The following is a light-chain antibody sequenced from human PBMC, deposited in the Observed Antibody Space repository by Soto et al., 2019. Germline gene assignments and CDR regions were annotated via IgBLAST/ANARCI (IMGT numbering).Light chain of an antibody. CDR3: QQYVSYWT. CDR2: KAS. CDR1: QNVGTW. V-gene: IGKV1-5*03. J-gene: IGKJ1*01. Sequence: DFQMTQSPSTLSASVGDRVTITCRASQNVGTWLAWYQQKPGKAPKLLIYKASNLESGVPSTFSGSGSGTEFTLTSSSLQPDDFATYYCQQYVSYWTFGQGTKVEIK.